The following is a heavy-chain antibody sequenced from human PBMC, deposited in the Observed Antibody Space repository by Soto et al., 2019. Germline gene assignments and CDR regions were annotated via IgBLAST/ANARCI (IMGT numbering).Heavy chain of an antibody. Sequence: SVKVSCKASGGTFSSYAISWVRQAPGQGLEWMGGIIPIFGTANYAQKFQGRVTITADESTSTAYMELSSLRSEDTAVYYCARPGTTVVNYYYYGMDVWGQGTTVTVSS. D-gene: IGHD4-17*01. CDR2: IIPIFGTA. J-gene: IGHJ6*02. CDR1: GGTFSSYA. CDR3: ARPGTTVVNYYYYGMDV. V-gene: IGHV1-69*13.